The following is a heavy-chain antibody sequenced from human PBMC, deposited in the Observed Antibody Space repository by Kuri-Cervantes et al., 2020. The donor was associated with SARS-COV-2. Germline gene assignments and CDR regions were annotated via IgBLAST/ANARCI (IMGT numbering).Heavy chain of an antibody. CDR1: GGSFRGYY. V-gene: IGHV4-34*01. Sequence: LDTLSLTCAVYGGSFRGYYWSWIRKPPGKGLEWIGEINHSGSTNYNPSLKSRVTISVDTSNNQFSLKLSSETAADTAVYYCARGTGDDYYYYYHMDVWGKGTTVTVSS. CDR2: INHSGST. CDR3: ARGTGDDYYYYYHMDV. D-gene: IGHD1-1*01. J-gene: IGHJ6*03.